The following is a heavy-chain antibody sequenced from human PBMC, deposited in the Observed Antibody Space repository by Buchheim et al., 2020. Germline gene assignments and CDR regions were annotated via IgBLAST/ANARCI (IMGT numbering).Heavy chain of an antibody. CDR1: GFTFSSYS. V-gene: IGHV3-48*01. D-gene: IGHD2-2*02. CDR3: ARARYCSSTSCYRGRPADY. Sequence: EVQLVESGGGLVQPGGSLRLSCAASGFTFSSYSMNWVRQAPGKGLEWVSYISSSSSTIYYADSVKGRFTISRDNAKNSLYLQMNSLRAEDTAVYYCARARYCSSTSCYRGRPADYWGQGTL. CDR2: ISSSSSTI. J-gene: IGHJ4*02.